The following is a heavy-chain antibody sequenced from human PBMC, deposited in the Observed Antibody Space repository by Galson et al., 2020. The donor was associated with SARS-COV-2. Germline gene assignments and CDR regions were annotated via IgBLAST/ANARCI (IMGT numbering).Heavy chain of an antibody. D-gene: IGHD6-6*01. J-gene: IGHJ4*02. CDR3: ASDSEYGYSSSSQAY. V-gene: IGHV3-48*01. CDR1: GFTFSSYS. CDR2: ISSSSSTI. Sequence: PGGSLRLSCAASGFTFSSYSMNWVRQAPGKGLEWVSYISSSSSTIYYADSVKGRFTISRDNAKNSLYLQMNSLRAEDTAVYYCASDSEYGYSSSSQAYWGQGTLVTVSS.